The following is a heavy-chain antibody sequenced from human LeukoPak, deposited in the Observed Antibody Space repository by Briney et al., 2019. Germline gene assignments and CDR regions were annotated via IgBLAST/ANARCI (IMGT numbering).Heavy chain of an antibody. V-gene: IGHV3-15*01. J-gene: IGHJ4*02. CDR3: TTDRPTVPLDY. D-gene: IGHD4-17*01. CDR2: IKSKTDGGTT. CDR1: GFTFSNAW. Sequence: PGRSLRLSCAPSGFTFSNAWMSCVRQAPGKGLEWVGRIKSKTDGGTTEYAAPVKGRFTISRDDSKNTLYLQMNSLKTEDTAVYFCTTDRPTVPLDYWGQGTLVTVSS.